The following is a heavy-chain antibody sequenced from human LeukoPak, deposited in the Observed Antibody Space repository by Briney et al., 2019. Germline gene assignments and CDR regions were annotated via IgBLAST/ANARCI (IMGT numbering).Heavy chain of an antibody. CDR2: ISYDGSNK. D-gene: IGHD2-21*02. CDR1: GFTFSSYG. J-gene: IGHJ5*02. CDR3: ARDPGDYCGGDCYSGS. Sequence: GGSLRLSCAASGFTFSSYGMHWVRQAPGKGLEWVAVISYDGSNKYYADSVKGRFTISRDNSKNTLYLQMNSLRAEDTAVYYCARDPGDYCGGDCYSGSWGQGTLVTVAS. V-gene: IGHV3-30*03.